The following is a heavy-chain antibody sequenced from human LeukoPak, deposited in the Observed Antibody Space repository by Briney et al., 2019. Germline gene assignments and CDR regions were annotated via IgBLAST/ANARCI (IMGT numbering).Heavy chain of an antibody. CDR3: ARASGDIVETATMGSY. J-gene: IGHJ4*02. D-gene: IGHD5-18*01. CDR1: GFTFNSYS. CDR2: ISSSGSYI. V-gene: IGHV3-21*01. Sequence: GGSLRLSCAASGFTFNSYSMNWVRQAPGKGLEWVSSISSSGSYIYYADSVKGRFTISRDNAKNSLYLHMNSLRAEDTAVYYCARASGDIVETATMGSYWGQGTLVTVSS.